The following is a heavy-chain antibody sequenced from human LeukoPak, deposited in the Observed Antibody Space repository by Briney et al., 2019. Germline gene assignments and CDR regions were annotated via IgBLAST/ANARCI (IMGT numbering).Heavy chain of an antibody. J-gene: IGHJ2*01. Sequence: ASVKVSCKASGGTFSSYAISWVRQAPGQVLEWMGGIIPIFGTANYAQKFQGRVTITADKSTSTAYMELSSLRSEDTAVYYCARLGTPPSYWYFDLWGRGTLVTVSS. CDR1: GGTFSSYA. CDR3: ARLGTPPSYWYFDL. D-gene: IGHD2-15*01. CDR2: IIPIFGTA. V-gene: IGHV1-69*06.